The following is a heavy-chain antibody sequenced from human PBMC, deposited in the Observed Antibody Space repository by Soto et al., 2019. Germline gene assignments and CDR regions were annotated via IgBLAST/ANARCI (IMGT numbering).Heavy chain of an antibody. CDR1: GGSLSGYY. J-gene: IGHJ4*02. Sequence: QVQLQQWGAGLLKPSETLSLNCAVNGGSLSGYYWSWIRQPPGKGLEWIGEIKDGGYTNYSPSLKSRATISSDTSNNQCPLRLNSVTAAATGLYYCARGQEGVVATHWDQGALVTVSS. CDR2: IKDGGYT. D-gene: IGHD5-12*01. V-gene: IGHV4-34*01. CDR3: ARGQEGVVATH.